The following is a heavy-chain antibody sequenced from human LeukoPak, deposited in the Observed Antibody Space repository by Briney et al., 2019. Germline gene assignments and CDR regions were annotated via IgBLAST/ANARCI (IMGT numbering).Heavy chain of an antibody. CDR1: GFTFSSCA. Sequence: GGSLRLSCAASGFTFSSCAMGWVRQAPGKGLEWVSSISGSGATTYYADSVKGRFTMSRDNSKNTLYLQLTSLRAEDTAVYYCARDPLRQDIVVVVAATLRYYYGMDVWGQGTTVTVSS. CDR2: ISGSGATT. CDR3: ARDPLRQDIVVVVAATLRYYYGMDV. V-gene: IGHV3-23*01. J-gene: IGHJ6*02. D-gene: IGHD2-15*01.